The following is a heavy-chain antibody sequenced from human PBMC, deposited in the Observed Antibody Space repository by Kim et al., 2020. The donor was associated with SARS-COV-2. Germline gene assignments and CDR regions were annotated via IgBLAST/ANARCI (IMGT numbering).Heavy chain of an antibody. Sequence: GGSLRLSCAASGFTFSSYGMHWVRQAPGKGLEWVAVIWYDGSNKYYADSVKGRFTISRDNSKNTLYLQMNSLRAEDTAVYYCAKAGVTMVRGVNSFMDVWGQGTTVTVSS. CDR1: GFTFSSYG. D-gene: IGHD3-10*01. CDR3: AKAGVTMVRGVNSFMDV. J-gene: IGHJ6*02. V-gene: IGHV3-33*06. CDR2: IWYDGSNK.